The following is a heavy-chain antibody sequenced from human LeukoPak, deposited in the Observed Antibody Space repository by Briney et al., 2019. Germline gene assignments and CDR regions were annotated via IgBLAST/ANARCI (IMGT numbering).Heavy chain of an antibody. CDR3: ARVPYNLASGGSDGWFDP. J-gene: IGHJ5*02. CDR2: FYHTVNT. Sequence: PSETLSLTCEVSGGSITTGGYSWSWIRQPPGKGLEWLGYFYHTVNTYYNPSRESRATMSVAASKNQLSLKVTSVTAADTAVYYCARVPYNLASGGSDGWFDPWGQGSLVIVSS. D-gene: IGHD3-10*01. CDR1: GGSITTGGYS. V-gene: IGHV4-30-2*01.